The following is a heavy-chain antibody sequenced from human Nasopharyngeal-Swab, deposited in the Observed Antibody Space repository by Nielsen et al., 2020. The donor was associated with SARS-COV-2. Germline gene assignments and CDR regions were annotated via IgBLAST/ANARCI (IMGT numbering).Heavy chain of an antibody. CDR2: INPNSGGT. J-gene: IGHJ5*02. CDR3: ARSIAAAAIGFDP. V-gene: IGHV1-2*04. D-gene: IGHD6-13*01. Sequence: ASVKVSCKASGYTSTGYYMHWVRHAPGQGLEWMGWINPNSGGTNYAQKFQGWVTMTRDTSISPAYMELSRLRSDDTAVYYCARSIAAAAIGFDPWGQGTLVTVSS. CDR1: GYTSTGYY.